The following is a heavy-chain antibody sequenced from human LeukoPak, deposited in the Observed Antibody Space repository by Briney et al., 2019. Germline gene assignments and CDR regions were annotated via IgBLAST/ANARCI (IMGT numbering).Heavy chain of an antibody. CDR2: ISYSGST. Sequence: PSETLSLTCTFPGGSISSYYWSWIRQPPGKGLEWIGYISYSGSTNYNPSLKSRVTISVDTSKNQFSLKLSSVTAADTAVYYCARHRDGHFYDYWGQGTLVTVSS. J-gene: IGHJ4*02. CDR3: ARHRDGHFYDY. CDR1: GGSISSYY. D-gene: IGHD5-24*01. V-gene: IGHV4-59*08.